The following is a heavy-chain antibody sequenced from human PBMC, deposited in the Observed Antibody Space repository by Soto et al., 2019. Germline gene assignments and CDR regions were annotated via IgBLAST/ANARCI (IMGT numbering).Heavy chain of an antibody. CDR3: ATGSIEYSASVDN. D-gene: IGHD5-12*01. CDR1: GFSFSSYA. CDR2: ISARGGRL. V-gene: IGHV3-23*01. J-gene: IGHJ4*02. Sequence: EVQLLESGGGLVQPGGSLRLSCAASGFSFSSYAMVWVRQAPGKGLEWVSVISARGGRLYFADSVKGRFTISRDNSKNVLSLEMNSLRADDPATYFCATGSIEYSASVDNWGQGTLVVVSS.